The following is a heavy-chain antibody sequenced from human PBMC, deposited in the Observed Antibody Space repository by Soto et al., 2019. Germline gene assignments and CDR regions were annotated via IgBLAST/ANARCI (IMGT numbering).Heavy chain of an antibody. CDR1: GFTFSSYS. D-gene: IGHD3-10*01. J-gene: IGHJ4*02. V-gene: IGHV3-48*01. CDR3: ARKYYGSGLYYFDY. CDR2: ITGTGSPI. Sequence: VPLVDSGGALVQPGGSLRLSCVASGFTFSSYSMNWVRQAPGKGLEWISTITGTGSPIDYADSVKGRFTIARDNAKNSLYLQMNSLRAEDTAVYYCARKYYGSGLYYFDYWGQGTLVTVSS.